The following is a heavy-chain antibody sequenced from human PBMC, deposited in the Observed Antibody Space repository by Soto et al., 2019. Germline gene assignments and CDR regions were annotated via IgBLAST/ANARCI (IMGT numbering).Heavy chain of an antibody. CDR1: GFTFSNYG. CDR2: IWHDRNNK. CDR3: ASDLVGASDSYGLDV. J-gene: IGHJ6*02. V-gene: IGHV3-33*01. D-gene: IGHD1-26*01. Sequence: PGGSLRLSCAASGFTFSNYGMHWVRQAPGKGLEWVAIIWHDRNNKYYADSVRGRFIISRDNSKNRLYLQMNSLRAGDTAVYYCASDLVGASDSYGLDVWGQGTPVTVSS.